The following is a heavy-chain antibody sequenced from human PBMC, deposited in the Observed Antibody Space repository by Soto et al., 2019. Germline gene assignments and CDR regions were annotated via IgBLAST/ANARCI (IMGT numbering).Heavy chain of an antibody. V-gene: IGHV3-30*18. CDR2: ISYDGSNK. CDR1: GFTFSSHG. J-gene: IGHJ4*02. CDR3: AKDLYSGSSHPDY. D-gene: IGHD1-26*01. Sequence: LRLSCVASGFTFSSHGMRWVRQTPGKGLEWVAVISYDGSNKYYADSVKGRFTISRDNSKNTLYLQMNNLRAEDTAVYYCAKDLYSGSSHPDYWGQGTLVTVSS.